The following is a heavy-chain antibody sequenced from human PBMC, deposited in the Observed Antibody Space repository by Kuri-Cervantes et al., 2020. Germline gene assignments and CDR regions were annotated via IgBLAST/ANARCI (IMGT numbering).Heavy chain of an antibody. CDR2: INPSGGST. V-gene: IGHV1-46*01. CDR3: ARDSLDYYDSSGYHLDC. Sequence: ASVKVSCKASGYTFTSYYMHWVRQAPGQGLEWMGIINPSGGSTSYAQKFQGRVTMTRDTSTSTVYMELSSLRSEDTAVYYCARDSLDYYDSSGYHLDCWGQGTLVTVSS. CDR1: GYTFTSYY. D-gene: IGHD3-22*01. J-gene: IGHJ4*02.